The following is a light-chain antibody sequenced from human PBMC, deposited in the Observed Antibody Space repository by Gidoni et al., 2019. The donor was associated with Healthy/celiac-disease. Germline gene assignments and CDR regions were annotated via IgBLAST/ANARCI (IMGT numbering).Light chain of an antibody. CDR3: QQSYSNLLT. CDR2: AAS. CDR1: QRISSY. V-gene: IGKV1-39*01. J-gene: IGKJ4*01. Sequence: DIQMTQSPSSLSASVADRVTITCRASQRISSYLNWYQHKPGKAPKLLIYAASSLQSGGPSRFSGSGSGTDFTLTISSRQPEDFATDYCQQSYSNLLTFGGGTKVEIK.